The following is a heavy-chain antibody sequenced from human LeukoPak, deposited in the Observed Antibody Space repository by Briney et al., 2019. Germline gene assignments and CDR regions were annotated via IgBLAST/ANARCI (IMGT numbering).Heavy chain of an antibody. CDR1: GFTFSSYA. D-gene: IGHD3-10*01. V-gene: IGHV3-64D*06. CDR2: ISSNGGST. CDR3: VCLPYGSGSSYFDY. Sequence: PGGSLRLSCSASGFTFSSYAMHWVRQAPGKGLEYVSAISSNGGSTYYADSVKGRFTISRDNSKNTLYLQMSSLRAEDTAVYYCVCLPYGSGSSYFDYWGQGTLVTVSS. J-gene: IGHJ4*02.